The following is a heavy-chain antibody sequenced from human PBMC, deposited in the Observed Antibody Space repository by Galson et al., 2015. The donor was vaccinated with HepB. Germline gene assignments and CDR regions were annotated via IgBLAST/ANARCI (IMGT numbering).Heavy chain of an antibody. D-gene: IGHD3-3*01. V-gene: IGHV4-39*07. Sequence: LTCTVSGGSISSSSYYWGWIRQPPGKGLEWIGSIYYSGSTYYNPSLKSRVTISVDTSKNQFSLKLSSVTAADTAVYYCARDNAAYYDFWSGYYDSYTTQYYFDYWGQGTLVTVSS. CDR2: IYYSGST. CDR1: GGSISSSSYY. CDR3: ARDNAAYYDFWSGYYDSYTTQYYFDY. J-gene: IGHJ4*02.